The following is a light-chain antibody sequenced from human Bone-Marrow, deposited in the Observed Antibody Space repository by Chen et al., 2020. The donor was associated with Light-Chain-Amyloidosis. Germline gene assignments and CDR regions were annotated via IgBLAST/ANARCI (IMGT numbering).Light chain of an antibody. V-gene: IGLV3-21*02. J-gene: IGLJ3*02. CDR3: QVWDRSSDRPV. Sequence: SDVLTQPSSVSVPPAQTATIACGGNNIGSTSVHWYQQTPGQAPLLVVYDDSDRPSGIPERLSGSNSGNTATLTISRVEAGDEADYYCQVWDRSSDRPVFGGGTKLTVL. CDR1: NIGSTS. CDR2: DDS.